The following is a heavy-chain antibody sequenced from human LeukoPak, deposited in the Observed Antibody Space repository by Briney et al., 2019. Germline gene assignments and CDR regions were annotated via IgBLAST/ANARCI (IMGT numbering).Heavy chain of an antibody. CDR1: GGSVSSSSYY. CDR2: IYYSGST. Sequence: PSETLSLTCTVSGGSVSSSSYYWGWIRQPPGKGLEWIGSIYYSGSTYYNPSLKSRVTISVDTSKNQFSLKLSSVTAADTAVYYCASLYSSSWYFFGYWGQGTLVTVSS. V-gene: IGHV4-39*01. J-gene: IGHJ4*02. D-gene: IGHD6-13*01. CDR3: ASLYSSSWYFFGY.